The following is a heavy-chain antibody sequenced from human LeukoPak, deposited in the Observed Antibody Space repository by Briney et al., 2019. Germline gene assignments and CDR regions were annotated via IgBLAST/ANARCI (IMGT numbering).Heavy chain of an antibody. Sequence: SETLSLTCAVYGGSFSGYYWSWIRQPPGKGLEWIGEINHSGSTNYNPSLKSRVTISVDTSKNQFSLKLSSVTAADTAVYYCARGAYSGSYYVRPSYYYYMDVWGKGTTVTVSS. CDR3: ARGAYSGSYYVRPSYYYYMDV. CDR2: INHSGST. J-gene: IGHJ6*03. V-gene: IGHV4-34*01. D-gene: IGHD1-26*01. CDR1: GGSFSGYY.